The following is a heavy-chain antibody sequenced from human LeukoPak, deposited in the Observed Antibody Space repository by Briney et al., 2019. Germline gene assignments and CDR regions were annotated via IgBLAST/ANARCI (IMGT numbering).Heavy chain of an antibody. D-gene: IGHD6-19*01. V-gene: IGHV3-23*01. CDR1: GFTFSSFA. Sequence: GGSLRLSCAASGFTFSSFAMSWVRQAPGKGLEWVSVVSGSGVTTHYADSVKGRFTISRDKSKNTLYLQMNGLRDEDTAVYYCARGGAVAGNNYFDYWGQGTLVTVSS. CDR3: ARGGAVAGNNYFDY. CDR2: VSGSGVTT. J-gene: IGHJ4*02.